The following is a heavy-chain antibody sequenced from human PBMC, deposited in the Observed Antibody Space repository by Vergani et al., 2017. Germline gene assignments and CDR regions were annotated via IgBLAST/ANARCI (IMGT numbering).Heavy chain of an antibody. CDR3: ARGSCLGGSCYKPLFDY. J-gene: IGHJ4*02. Sequence: QVQLQESGPGLVKPSQTLSLTCTVSGDSIDSVSYYWTWIRQPAGKGLEWIGRIYASGNTNYNPSLRSRVIMSVDTSKNQISLNLTSVTAADTAVYFCARGSCLGGSCYKPLFDYWGQGILVTVSS. CDR2: IYASGNT. V-gene: IGHV4-61*02. CDR1: GDSIDSVSYY. D-gene: IGHD2-15*01.